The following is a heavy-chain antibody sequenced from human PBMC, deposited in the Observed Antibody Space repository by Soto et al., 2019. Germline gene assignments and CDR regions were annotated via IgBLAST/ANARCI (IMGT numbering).Heavy chain of an antibody. CDR2: IIPIFGTA. V-gene: IGHV1-69*13. J-gene: IGHJ5*02. CDR1: GGTFSSYA. CDR3: ARSATGSGSQPP. D-gene: IGHD3-22*01. Sequence: SVKVSCKASGGTFSSYAISWVRQAPGEGLEWMGGIIPIFGTANYAQKFQGRVTITADESTSTAYMELSSLRSEDTAVYYCARSATGSGSQPPWGQATLVTVSS.